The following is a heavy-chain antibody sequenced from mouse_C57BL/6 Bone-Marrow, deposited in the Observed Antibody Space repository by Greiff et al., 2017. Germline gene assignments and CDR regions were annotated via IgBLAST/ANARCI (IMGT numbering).Heavy chain of an antibody. CDR3: ARDIYDGYYVGAMDY. D-gene: IGHD2-3*01. CDR2: ISDGGSYT. Sequence: EVKLVESGGGLVKPGGSLKLSCAASGFTFSSYAMSWVRQTPDKRLEWVATISDGGSYTYYPDNVKGRFTISRDNAKNNLYLQMSHLKSEDTAMYYCARDIYDGYYVGAMDYWGQGTSVTVSS. J-gene: IGHJ4*01. V-gene: IGHV5-4*01. CDR1: GFTFSSYA.